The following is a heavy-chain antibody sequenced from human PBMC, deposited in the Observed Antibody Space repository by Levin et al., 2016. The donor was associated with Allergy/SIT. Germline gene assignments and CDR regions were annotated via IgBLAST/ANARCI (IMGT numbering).Heavy chain of an antibody. Sequence: WIRQPPGKGLEWVSAISGSGGSTCYADSVKGRFTISRDNSKNTLYLQMNSLRAEDTAVYYCAKSGGRYYYDSSGYYSYYYYYMDVWGKGTTVTVSS. CDR2: ISGSGGST. D-gene: IGHD3-22*01. J-gene: IGHJ6*03. V-gene: IGHV3-23*01. CDR3: AKSGGRYYYDSSGYYSYYYYYMDV.